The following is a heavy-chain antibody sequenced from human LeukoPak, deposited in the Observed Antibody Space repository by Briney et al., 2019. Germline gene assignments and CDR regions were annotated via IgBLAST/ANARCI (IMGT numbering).Heavy chain of an antibody. V-gene: IGHV3-33*06. CDR2: IWYDGSNE. CDR3: AKSRGLSYGPRGVFDS. J-gene: IGHJ4*02. CDR1: GFTFSSYG. D-gene: IGHD5-18*01. Sequence: PGGSLRLSCAASGFTFSSYGMHWVRQAPGKGLEWVAVIWYDGSNEYYADSVKGRFTISRDNSKNTLYLQMNSLRAEDTAVYYCAKSRGLSYGPRGVFDSWGQGALVTVSS.